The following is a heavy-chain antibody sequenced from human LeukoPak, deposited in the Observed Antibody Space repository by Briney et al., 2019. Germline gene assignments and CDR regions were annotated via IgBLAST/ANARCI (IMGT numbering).Heavy chain of an antibody. CDR2: INHSGST. CDR3: ARTPRFDYYGSGSYSDY. V-gene: IGHV4-34*01. J-gene: IGHJ4*02. Sequence: PSETLSPTCAVYGGSFSGYYWSWIRQPPGKGLEWIGEINHSGSTNYNPSLKSRVTISVDTSKNQFSLRLSSVTAADTAVYYCARTPRFDYYGSGSYSDYWGQGTLVTVSS. CDR1: GGSFSGYY. D-gene: IGHD3-10*01.